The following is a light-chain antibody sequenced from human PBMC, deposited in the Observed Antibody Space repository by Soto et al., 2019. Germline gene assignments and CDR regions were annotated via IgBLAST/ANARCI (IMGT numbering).Light chain of an antibody. CDR3: LQDYNFPYT. J-gene: IGKJ2*01. Sequence: DIQMTQSPSYVSASEGDRVTITCRASQDIITWLAWFQQKPGKAPKLLIYAASSLQSGVPSRFSGSGSGTDFTLTISSLQPEDFATYYCLQDYNFPYTFGQGTKLEIK. V-gene: IGKV1-12*01. CDR2: AAS. CDR1: QDIITW.